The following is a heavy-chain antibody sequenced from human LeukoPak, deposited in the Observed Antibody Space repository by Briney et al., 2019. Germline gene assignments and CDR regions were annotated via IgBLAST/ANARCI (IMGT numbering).Heavy chain of an antibody. D-gene: IGHD3-22*01. V-gene: IGHV1-46*01. Sequence: ASVKVSCKASGYTLTSYYMYWVRQAPGQGLEWMGIINSSGGNTSYAQNFQGRVTMTRDTSARLVYMELRSLRSEDTAVYYCARENTYGYSYGMDVWGQGTTVTVSS. CDR3: ARENTYGYSYGMDV. CDR2: INSSGGNT. CDR1: GYTLTSYY. J-gene: IGHJ6*02.